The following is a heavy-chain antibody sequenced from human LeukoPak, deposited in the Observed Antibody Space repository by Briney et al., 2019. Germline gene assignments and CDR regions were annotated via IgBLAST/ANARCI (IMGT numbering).Heavy chain of an antibody. CDR2: ISGSGGST. CDR3: AKATTFGGRDYFDY. CDR1: GVTFSSYA. J-gene: IGHJ4*02. V-gene: IGHV3-23*01. Sequence: GGSLRLSCAASGVTFSSYAMSWVRQAPGKGLQWVSTISGSGGSTYDADSVKGRVTISRDNSKNTLYLQMNNLRAEDTAVYYCAKATTFGGRDYFDYWGQGTLVTVSS. D-gene: IGHD3-16*01.